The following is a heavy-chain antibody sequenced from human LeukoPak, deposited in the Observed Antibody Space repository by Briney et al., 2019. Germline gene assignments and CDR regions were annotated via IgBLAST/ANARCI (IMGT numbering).Heavy chain of an antibody. CDR2: INHSGST. J-gene: IGHJ6*04. D-gene: IGHD6-13*01. Sequence: SETLSLTCAVYGGSFSGYYWSWIRQPPGKGLEWIGEINHSGSTNYNPSLKSRVTISVDTSKNQFSLKLSSVTAADTAVYYCARDKIEAAAGSSYYYYYGMDVWGKGTTVTVSS. V-gene: IGHV4-34*01. CDR3: ARDKIEAAAGSSYYYYYGMDV. CDR1: GGSFSGYY.